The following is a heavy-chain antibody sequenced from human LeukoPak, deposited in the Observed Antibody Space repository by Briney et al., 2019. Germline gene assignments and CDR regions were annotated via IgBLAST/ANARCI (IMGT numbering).Heavy chain of an antibody. D-gene: IGHD1-1*01. V-gene: IGHV6-1*01. CDR2: TYYRSKWYN. CDR3: ARQLDRFDY. Sequence: SQTLSLTCAVSGDSVSSDSASWNWIRQSPSRGLEWLGKTYYRSKWYNDYAVSVKSRISISPDTSKNQFSLQLNSVTPEDTAVYFCARQLDRFDYWGQGTLVTVSS. CDR1: GDSVSSDSAS. J-gene: IGHJ4*02.